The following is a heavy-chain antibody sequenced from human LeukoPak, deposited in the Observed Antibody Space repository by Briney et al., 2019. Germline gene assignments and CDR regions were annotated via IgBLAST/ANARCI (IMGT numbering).Heavy chain of an antibody. J-gene: IGHJ4*02. CDR1: GGSFSGYL. Sequence: SETLSLTCAVYGGSFSGYLWSWIRQPPGKGLEWIGEINHSGSTSYNPSLKSRVTISIDTSKNQFSLKLSSVTAADTAVYYCARAPGVLRYFDWPLTFDYWGQGTLVTVSS. D-gene: IGHD3-9*01. CDR2: INHSGST. CDR3: ARAPGVLRYFDWPLTFDY. V-gene: IGHV4-34*01.